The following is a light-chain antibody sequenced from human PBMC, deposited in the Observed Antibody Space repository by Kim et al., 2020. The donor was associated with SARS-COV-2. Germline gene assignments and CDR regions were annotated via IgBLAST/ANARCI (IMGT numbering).Light chain of an antibody. CDR3: ATWDNSLNGLV. CDR1: NSNIGKNY. CDR2: DND. Sequence: QKVTISDSGSNSNIGKNYVSWYQQLPGTAPKLLIYDNDTRHSGIPDRFSGSKSGTSATLDITGLQTGDEADYYCATWDNSLNGLVFGGGTQLTVL. V-gene: IGLV1-51*01. J-gene: IGLJ2*01.